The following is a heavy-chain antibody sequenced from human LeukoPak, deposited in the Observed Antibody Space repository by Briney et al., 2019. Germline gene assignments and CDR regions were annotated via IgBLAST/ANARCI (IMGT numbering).Heavy chain of an antibody. V-gene: IGHV4-39*07. D-gene: IGHD3-22*01. CDR3: ARGAVILDY. J-gene: IGHJ4*02. Sequence: SETLSLTCTVSGGSISSSSYCWGWIRQPPGKGLEWIGEINHSGSTNYNPSLKSRVTISVDTSKNQFSLKLSSVTAADTAVYYCARGAVILDYWGQGTLVTVSS. CDR2: INHSGST. CDR1: GGSISSSSYC.